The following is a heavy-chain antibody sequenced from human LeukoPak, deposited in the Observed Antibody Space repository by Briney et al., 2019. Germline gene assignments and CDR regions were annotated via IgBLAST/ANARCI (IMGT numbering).Heavy chain of an antibody. CDR3: ARGGTLFTYFDS. CDR2: IYYTGNT. Sequence: SETLSLTCSVSGGSTSDYYWNWIRQPAGQGLEWLGRIYYTGNTAYNPSLESRLSMSLDTAKNQFSLKVTSVTAADTAVYYCARGGTLFTYFDSWGRGALVTVSS. D-gene: IGHD3-10*02. CDR1: GGSTSDYY. V-gene: IGHV4-4*07. J-gene: IGHJ4*02.